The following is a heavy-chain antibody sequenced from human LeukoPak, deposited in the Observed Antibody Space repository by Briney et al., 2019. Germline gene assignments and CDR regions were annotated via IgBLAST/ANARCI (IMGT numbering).Heavy chain of an antibody. CDR3: ANLVGDSSGCLGPDTYYFDY. Sequence: GGSLRLSCAASGFTFSTYVLSWFRQTPRKGLEWVSTISNSGGSTYNADSVKGRFTISRDNSKNTLYLQMNSLRAEDTAVYFCANLVGDSSGCLGPDTYYFDYWGQGTLVTVSS. V-gene: IGHV3-23*01. CDR1: GFTFSTYV. J-gene: IGHJ4*02. CDR2: ISNSGGST. D-gene: IGHD3-22*01.